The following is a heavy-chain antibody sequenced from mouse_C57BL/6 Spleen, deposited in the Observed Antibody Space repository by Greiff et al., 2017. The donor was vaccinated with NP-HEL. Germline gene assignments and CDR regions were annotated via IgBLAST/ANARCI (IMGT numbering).Heavy chain of an antibody. D-gene: IGHD1-1*01. J-gene: IGHJ1*03. CDR1: GYSFTGYY. CDR2: INPSTGGT. Sequence: EVQLQQSGPELVKPGASVKISCKASGYSFTGYYMNWVKQSPEKSLEWIGEINPSTGGTTYNQKFKAKATLTVDKSSSTAYMQLKSLTSEDSAVYYCARTPYYGSSYGYVDVWGTGTTVTVSS. V-gene: IGHV1-42*01. CDR3: ARTPYYGSSYGYVDV.